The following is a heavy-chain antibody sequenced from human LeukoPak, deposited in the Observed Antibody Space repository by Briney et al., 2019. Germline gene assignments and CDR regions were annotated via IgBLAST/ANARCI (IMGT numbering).Heavy chain of an antibody. V-gene: IGHV3-23*01. CDR3: ARDPRDERYYYYYYMDV. D-gene: IGHD1-1*01. CDR2: LSGSGGST. J-gene: IGHJ6*03. Sequence: GGSLRLSCAASGFTFNNYAMSWVRQAPGKGLEWVSGLSGSGGSTYYADSVKGRLTISRDNAKNSLYLRMNSLRAEDTAVYYCARDPRDERYYYYYYMDVWGKGTTVTVSS. CDR1: GFTFNNYA.